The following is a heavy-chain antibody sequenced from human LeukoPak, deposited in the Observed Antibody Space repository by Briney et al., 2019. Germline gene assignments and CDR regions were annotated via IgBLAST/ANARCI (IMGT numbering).Heavy chain of an antibody. J-gene: IGHJ4*02. CDR3: AHTYSSGYSLYFDY. D-gene: IGHD3-22*01. V-gene: IGHV2-5*02. Sequence: SGPTLVKPTQTLTLTCTFSGFSLSTSGVGVGWIRQPPGKALEWLALIYWDDDKRYSPSLKRSLTITKDTSKNQVVLTMTNMDPVDTATYYCAHTYSSGYSLYFDYWGRGTLVTVSS. CDR1: GFSLSTSGVG. CDR2: IYWDDDK.